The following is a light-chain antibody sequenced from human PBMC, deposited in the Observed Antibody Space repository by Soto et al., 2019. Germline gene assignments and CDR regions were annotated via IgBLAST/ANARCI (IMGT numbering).Light chain of an antibody. CDR3: SSFAGSNIWV. V-gene: IGLV2-8*01. J-gene: IGLJ3*02. CDR1: VNDVGGYNY. CDR2: EVT. Sequence: QSVLTQPASVSGSPGQSITISCTGTVNDVGGYNYVSWTQQHPGKAPKLMIHEVTKRPSGVPDRFSGSKSGNTASLTVSGLQAEDEADYYCSSFAGSNIWVFGGGTKLTVL.